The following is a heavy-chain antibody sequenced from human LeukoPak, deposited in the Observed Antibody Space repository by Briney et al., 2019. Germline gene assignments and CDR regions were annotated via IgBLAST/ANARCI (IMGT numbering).Heavy chain of an antibody. CDR2: ISGSGGST. CDR3: AKLGYSSGWSHFDY. V-gene: IGHV3-23*01. D-gene: IGHD6-19*01. J-gene: IGHJ4*02. Sequence: GGSLRLSCAASGFTFSSYAMSWVRQAPGKGLEWISAISGSGGSTYYADSVKGRFTISRDNSKNTLYLQMNSLRAEDTAVYYCAKLGYSSGWSHFDYWGQGTLVTVSS. CDR1: GFTFSSYA.